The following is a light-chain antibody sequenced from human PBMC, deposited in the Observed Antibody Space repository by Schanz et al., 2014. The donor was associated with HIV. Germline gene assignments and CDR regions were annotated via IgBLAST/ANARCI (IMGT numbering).Light chain of an antibody. V-gene: IGLV2-14*03. J-gene: IGLJ7*01. CDR2: DVT. CDR1: SSDVGADNS. CDR3: ASCAAYNTCV. Sequence: QSALTQPASVSGSPGQSITISCTGTSSDVGADNSVSWYQQHPGRAPRLLVYDVTYRPSGVSNRFSGSKSGNTASLTISGHQPEDEADYYCASCAAYNTCVFGGGTQLTVL.